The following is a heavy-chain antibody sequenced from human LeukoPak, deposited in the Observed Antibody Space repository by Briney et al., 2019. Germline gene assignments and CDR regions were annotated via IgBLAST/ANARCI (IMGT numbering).Heavy chain of an antibody. CDR1: GSSVSSNE. D-gene: IGHD3-22*01. J-gene: IGHJ4*02. V-gene: IGHV3-38-3*01. CDR2: ISGSST. Sequence: GGSLRLSCAASGSSVSSNEMSWVRQAPGKSLEWVSSISGSSTYHADSRKGRFTISRDNSKNTVHLQMNSLRAEDTAVYYCAKDRIGYYYDSSGYYVHDYWGQGTLVTVSS. CDR3: AKDRIGYYYDSSGYYVHDY.